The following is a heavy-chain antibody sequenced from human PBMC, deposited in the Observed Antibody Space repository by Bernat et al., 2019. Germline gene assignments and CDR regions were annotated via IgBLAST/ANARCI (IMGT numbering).Heavy chain of an antibody. V-gene: IGHV3-23*01. J-gene: IGHJ6*03. Sequence: EVQLLESGGGLVQPGGSLRLSCAASGFTFRSYAMSWVRQVPGKGLGWVSGIGNSGASTYYANFVKGRFTLSRDNSNNTLYLEMNSLSAEDTAVYYCAKDVGGNGNFYYYMDVWGKGTTVTVSS. CDR3: AKDVGGNGNFYYYMDV. D-gene: IGHD3-16*01. CDR2: IGNSGAST. CDR1: GFTFRSYA.